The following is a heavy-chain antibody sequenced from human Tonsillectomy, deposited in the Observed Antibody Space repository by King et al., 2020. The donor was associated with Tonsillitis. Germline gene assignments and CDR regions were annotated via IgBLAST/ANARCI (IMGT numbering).Heavy chain of an antibody. Sequence: VQLQESGPGLVKPSQTLSLTCAVSGGSISSGGYSWSWIRQPPGKGLEWIGYIYYSGSTYYNPSLKSRVTISVDTSKNQFSLKLSSVTAADTAVYYCARFVRYYDILTGYLGPYYFDFGGQGTLVTFSS. J-gene: IGHJ4*02. V-gene: IGHV4-30-4*07. CDR2: IYYSGST. D-gene: IGHD3-9*01. CDR3: ARFVRYYDILTGYLGPYYFDF. CDR1: GGSISSGGYS.